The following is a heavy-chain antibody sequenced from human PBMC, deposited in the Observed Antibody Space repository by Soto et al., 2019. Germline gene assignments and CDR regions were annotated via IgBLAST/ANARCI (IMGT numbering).Heavy chain of an antibody. Sequence: SVKVSCKASGGTFSSYTISWVRQAPGQGLEWMGRIIPILGIADYAQKFQGRVTITADKSTSTAYMELSSLRSEDTAVYYCAREGNEDIVVVKDPMYYYYGMDVWGQGTTVTVSS. V-gene: IGHV1-69*04. CDR2: IIPILGIA. CDR3: AREGNEDIVVVKDPMYYYYGMDV. J-gene: IGHJ6*02. CDR1: GGTFSSYT. D-gene: IGHD2-15*01.